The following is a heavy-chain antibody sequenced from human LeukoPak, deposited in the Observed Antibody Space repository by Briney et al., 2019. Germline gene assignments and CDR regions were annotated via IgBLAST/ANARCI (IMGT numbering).Heavy chain of an antibody. V-gene: IGHV4-34*01. CDR1: GGSFSGYY. CDR3: ARGGYCSSTSCFLKLTYFDY. J-gene: IGHJ4*02. CDR2: INHSGST. D-gene: IGHD2-2*01. Sequence: SETLSLTCAVYGGSFSGYYWSWIRQPPGKGREWSGEINHSGSTNYNPSLNRRVTISVDTSKNQYSLNLSSLPVAVTAVYYCARGGYCSSTSCFLKLTYFDYWGQGTLVTVSS.